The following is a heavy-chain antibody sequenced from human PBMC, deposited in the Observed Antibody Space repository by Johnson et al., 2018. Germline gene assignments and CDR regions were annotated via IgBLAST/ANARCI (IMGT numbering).Heavy chain of an antibody. CDR3: GKEMERGDCGGDWSLRDYYMDV. V-gene: IGHV3-43*01. CDR2: ISWDGGST. D-gene: IGHD2-21*02. Sequence: VQLQESGGVVVQPGGSLRLSCAASGFTFDDYTMHWVRQAPGKGLEWVSLISWDGGSTYYADSVKGRFTISRDNSQYSLYLQMNSLRTGETALYYCGKEMERGDCGGDWSLRDYYMDVWGKGTTVTVSS. J-gene: IGHJ6*03. CDR1: GFTFDDYT.